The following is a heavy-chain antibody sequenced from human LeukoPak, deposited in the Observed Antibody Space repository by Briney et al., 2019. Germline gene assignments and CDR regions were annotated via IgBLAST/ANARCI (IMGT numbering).Heavy chain of an antibody. CDR2: INPNSGGT. J-gene: IGHJ6*02. V-gene: IGHV1-2*02. D-gene: IGHD3-3*01. Sequence: GASVKVSCKASGYTFTGYYMHWVRQAPGQGLKWMGWINPNSGGTNYAQKFQGRVTMTRDTSISTAYMELSRLRSDDTAVYYCARERFLEWLFGYGMDVWGQGTTVTVSS. CDR3: ARERFLEWLFGYGMDV. CDR1: GYTFTGYY.